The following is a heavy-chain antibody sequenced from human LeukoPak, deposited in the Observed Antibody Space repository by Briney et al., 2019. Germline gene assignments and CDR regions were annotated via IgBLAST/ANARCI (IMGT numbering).Heavy chain of an antibody. V-gene: IGHV4-34*01. J-gene: IGHJ4*02. CDR2: INHSGST. Sequence: SETLSLTCAVYGGSFSGYYWSWIRQPPGKGLEWIGEINHSGSTNYNPSLKSRVTISVDTSKNQFSLKLSSVTAADTAVYYCARQLYYYDSSGYFFDYWGQGTLVTVSS. CDR3: ARQLYYYDSSGYFFDY. D-gene: IGHD3-22*01. CDR1: GGSFSGYY.